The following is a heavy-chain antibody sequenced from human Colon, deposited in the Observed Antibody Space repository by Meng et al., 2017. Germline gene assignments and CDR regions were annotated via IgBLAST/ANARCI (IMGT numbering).Heavy chain of an antibody. CDR2: ISKDGTKQ. CDR1: GFTFSRYA. Sequence: QGQLGGSGGSVVQLGGSLRLYCTTAGFTFSRYAAHWVRQSPGKGLEWLAFISKDGTKQYYADSVKGRFTFSRDNSKNILYLQMNSLRAGDSALYYCAKDGDIGFTDFDYWGQGTLVTVSS. D-gene: IGHD7-27*01. V-gene: IGHV3-30*04. J-gene: IGHJ4*02. CDR3: AKDGDIGFTDFDY.